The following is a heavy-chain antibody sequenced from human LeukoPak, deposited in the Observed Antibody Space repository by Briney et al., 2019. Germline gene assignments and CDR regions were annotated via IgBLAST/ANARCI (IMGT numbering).Heavy chain of an antibody. CDR1: GFTFSSYW. V-gene: IGHV3-7*01. CDR2: IKQDGSEK. J-gene: IGHJ5*02. D-gene: IGHD3-10*01. CDR3: AKAELLWFGELNH. Sequence: TGGSLRLSCAASGFTFSSYWMSWVRQAPGKGLEWVANIKQDGSEKYYVDSVKGRFTISRDNAKNSLYLQMNSLRAEDTAVYYCAKAELLWFGELNHWGQGTLVTVSS.